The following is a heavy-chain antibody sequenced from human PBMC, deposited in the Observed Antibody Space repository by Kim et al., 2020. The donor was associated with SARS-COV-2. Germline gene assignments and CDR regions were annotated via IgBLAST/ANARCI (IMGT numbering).Heavy chain of an antibody. J-gene: IGHJ4*02. Sequence: GGSLRLSCAVSGFTFSTSAMSWVRQAPGKGLEWVSTISGGGGVIHYADSVKGRFTISRDNSNNSLYLQMNSLRVDDTAVYYCAKDDSSWPHFDYWGQGT. CDR3: AKDDSSWPHFDY. V-gene: IGHV3-23*01. CDR2: ISGGGGVI. D-gene: IGHD6-13*01. CDR1: GFTFSTSA.